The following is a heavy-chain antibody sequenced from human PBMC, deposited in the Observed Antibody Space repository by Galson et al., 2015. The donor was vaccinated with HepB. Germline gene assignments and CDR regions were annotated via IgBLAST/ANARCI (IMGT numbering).Heavy chain of an antibody. J-gene: IGHJ4*02. D-gene: IGHD6-13*01. CDR3: SRAGSSWQNDF. CDR1: GFTFGSHW. Sequence: SLRLSCAASGFTFGSHWMYWVRQAPGKGLVWVSRIDSGGFDTTYADSVKGRFTISRDNAKNTVYLQMNSLRVEDTAMYYCSRAGSSWQNDFWGQGTLVTISS. V-gene: IGHV3-74*01. CDR2: IDSGGFDT.